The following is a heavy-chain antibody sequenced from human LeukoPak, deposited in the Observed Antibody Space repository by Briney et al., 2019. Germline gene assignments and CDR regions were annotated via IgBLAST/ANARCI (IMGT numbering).Heavy chain of an antibody. CDR2: IKQDGSEK. D-gene: IGHD3-22*01. J-gene: IGHJ5*02. Sequence: GGFLRLSCAASGFTFSSYWMSWVRQAPGKGLEWVANIKQDGSEKYYVDSVKGRFTISRDNAKNSLYLQMNSLRAEDTAVYYCAREGYYYDSSGYWSTWGQGTLVTVSS. V-gene: IGHV3-7*03. CDR3: AREGYYYDSSGYWST. CDR1: GFTFSSYW.